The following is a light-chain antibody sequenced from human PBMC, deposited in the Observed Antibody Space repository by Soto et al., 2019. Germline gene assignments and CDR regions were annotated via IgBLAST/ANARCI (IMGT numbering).Light chain of an antibody. CDR3: QHYNSYAEA. Sequence: DIQMTQSPSTLSGSVGDRVTITCRASQTISSWLAWYQQKPGKAPRLLVYNASTLKSGVPSRFSGSGSGLEFTLPIRSLQPDDFATYYCQHYNSYAEAFGQGAKVDIK. CDR2: NAS. V-gene: IGKV1-5*03. CDR1: QTISSW. J-gene: IGKJ1*01.